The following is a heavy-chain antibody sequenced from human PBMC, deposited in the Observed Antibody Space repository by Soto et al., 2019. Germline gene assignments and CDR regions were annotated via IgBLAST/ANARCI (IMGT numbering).Heavy chain of an antibody. CDR1: GFTFSNYA. V-gene: IGHV3-30-3*01. CDR2: ISYDGSNK. Sequence: QVQLVESGGGVVQPGRSLRLSCAASGFTFSNYAMHWVRQAPGTGLEWVAVISYDGSNKYYADSVKGRFNISRDNSKNTLYLQMNRLRVEDTAVYYCARDAANDYGDFRYWGQGTLVTVSS. D-gene: IGHD4-17*01. J-gene: IGHJ4*02. CDR3: ARDAANDYGDFRY.